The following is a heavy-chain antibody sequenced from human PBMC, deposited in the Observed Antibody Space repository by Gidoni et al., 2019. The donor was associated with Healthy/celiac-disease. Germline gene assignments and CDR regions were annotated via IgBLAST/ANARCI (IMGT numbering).Heavy chain of an antibody. Sequence: QVQLVESGGGVVQPGRSMRLPCAASVFTFRSYGRHWVRRAPGKGLEWVAVISYDGSNKYYADSVKCRFTISRDNSKNTLYLQMNSLRAEDTAVYYCAKGLAITMVRGAVGWFDPWGQGTLVTVSS. CDR1: VFTFRSYG. J-gene: IGHJ5*02. V-gene: IGHV3-30*18. CDR2: ISYDGSNK. D-gene: IGHD3-10*01. CDR3: AKGLAITMVRGAVGWFDP.